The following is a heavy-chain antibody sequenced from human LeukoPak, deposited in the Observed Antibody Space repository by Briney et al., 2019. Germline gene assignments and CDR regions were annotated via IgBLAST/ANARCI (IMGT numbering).Heavy chain of an antibody. Sequence: PGGSLRLSCAASGFTVSSNYMSWVRQAPGKGLEWVSVIYSGGATYYADSVKGRFTISRDNAKNSLYLQMNSLRAEDTAVYYCARDTPSYCSGGSCYGWGQGTLVTVSS. V-gene: IGHV3-53*01. J-gene: IGHJ4*02. CDR3: ARDTPSYCSGGSCYG. CDR1: GFTVSSNY. D-gene: IGHD2-15*01. CDR2: IYSGGAT.